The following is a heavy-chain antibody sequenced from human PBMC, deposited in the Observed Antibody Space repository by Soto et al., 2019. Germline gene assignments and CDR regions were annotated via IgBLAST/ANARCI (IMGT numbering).Heavy chain of an antibody. CDR1: GFTFSNFG. Sequence: PGGSLRLSCAASGFTFSNFGMHWVRQAPCKGLEWVAVISSDGSDKYYSDSVKGRFTISRDNSKNTLFLQMNSLRVEDTAVYYCAKGSEVARQELDSWAQGTLVTVYS. J-gene: IGHJ4*02. CDR3: AKGSEVARQELDS. CDR2: ISSDGSDK. D-gene: IGHD2-15*01. V-gene: IGHV3-30*18.